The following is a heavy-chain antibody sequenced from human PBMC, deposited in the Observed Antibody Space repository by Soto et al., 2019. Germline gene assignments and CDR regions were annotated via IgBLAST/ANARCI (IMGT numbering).Heavy chain of an antibody. D-gene: IGHD1-26*01. J-gene: IGHJ4*02. V-gene: IGHV3-11*06. CDR1: GFTFSDYY. CDR2: ISSSSSYT. Sequence: SLRLSCAASGFTFSDYYMSWIRQAPGKGLEWVSYISSSSSYTNYADSVKGRFTISRDNAKNSLYLQMNSLRAEDTAVYYCAREGTISGSYLDYWGQGTLVNVSS. CDR3: AREGTISGSYLDY.